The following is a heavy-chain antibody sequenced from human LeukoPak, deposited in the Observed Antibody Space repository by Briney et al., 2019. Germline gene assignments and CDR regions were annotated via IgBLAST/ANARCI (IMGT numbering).Heavy chain of an antibody. CDR1: SVSVSSGSYY. CDR2: VYYSGST. CDR3: AIVSVAATYLDY. Sequence: PSETLSLTCTVSSVSVSSGSYYWSWIRQPPGKGLEWIGYVYYSGSTKYNPSLKSRVTISVDTSKNQFSLKLSSVTAADTAVYYCAIVSVAATYLDYWGQGSLVTVPS. D-gene: IGHD2-15*01. V-gene: IGHV4-61*01. J-gene: IGHJ4*02.